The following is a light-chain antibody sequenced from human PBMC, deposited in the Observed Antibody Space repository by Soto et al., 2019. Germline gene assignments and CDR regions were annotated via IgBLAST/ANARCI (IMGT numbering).Light chain of an antibody. J-gene: IGKJ5*01. CDR2: GAS. CDR3: QQRSNWPGT. Sequence: EIVLTQSPATLSLSPGERATLSCRASQSVSRYLAWYQQKPGQAPRLLIYGASERATGIPARFSGSGSGTDFTLTISSLEPEDFAVYYCQQRSNWPGTFGQGTRLEI. CDR1: QSVSRY. V-gene: IGKV3-11*01.